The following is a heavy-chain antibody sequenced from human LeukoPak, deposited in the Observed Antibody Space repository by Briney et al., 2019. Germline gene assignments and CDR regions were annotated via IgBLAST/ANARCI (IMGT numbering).Heavy chain of an antibody. D-gene: IGHD3-10*01. CDR1: GGSISSSTYY. Sequence: SETLSLTCTVSGGSISSSTYYWGWLRQPPGKGLEWVGSIYYSGSTYYNPSLKSRVTISVDTSKNQFSLKLTSVTAADTAVYYCARDFYGSGTYYYYMDVWGKGTTVTVSS. V-gene: IGHV4-39*07. CDR3: ARDFYGSGTYYYYMDV. CDR2: IYYSGST. J-gene: IGHJ6*03.